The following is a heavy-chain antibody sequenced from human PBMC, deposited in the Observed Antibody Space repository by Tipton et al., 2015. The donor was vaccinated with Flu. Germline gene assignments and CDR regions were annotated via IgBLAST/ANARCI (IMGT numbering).Heavy chain of an antibody. J-gene: IGHJ4*02. V-gene: IGHV3-23*01. D-gene: IGHD6-19*01. CDR2: ISGGGGGT. CDR3: ARVIPEFVAGLSY. Sequence: GSLRLSCAASGFTFSIYAMSWVRQAPGKRLEWISAISGGGGGTYYADSVKGRFSISRDNSKNMLYLRMDSLSAEDTAIYYCARVIPEFVAGLSYWGQGTLVSVSS. CDR1: GFTFSIYA.